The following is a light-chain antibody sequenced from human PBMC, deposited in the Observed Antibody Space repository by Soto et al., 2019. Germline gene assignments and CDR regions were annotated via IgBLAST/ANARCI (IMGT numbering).Light chain of an antibody. Sequence: SVLTQPPSASGSPGQSVTISCTGSGSDIGFYNYVSWYQQHPGKVPKLLIYEVTKRPSGVPDRFSGSKSGNTASLTVSGLQAEDEAEADYFCASFRSGTILVFGSGTKVTLL. CDR3: ASFRSGTILV. CDR1: GSDIGFYNY. J-gene: IGLJ1*01. V-gene: IGLV2-8*01. CDR2: EVT.